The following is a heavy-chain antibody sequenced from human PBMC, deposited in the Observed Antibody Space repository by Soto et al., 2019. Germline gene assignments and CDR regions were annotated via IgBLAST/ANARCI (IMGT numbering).Heavy chain of an antibody. CDR1: GFTFDDNA. Sequence: GGSLRLSCAVSGFTFDDNAMHWVRQAPEKGLGWVSGINWKSDIGYADSVKGRFTISRDNAENSLYLQMNSLRAEDTASYYCAISQDRGGRTTFIYWGQGTQVTVSS. CDR2: INWKSDI. D-gene: IGHD3-16*01. CDR3: AISQDRGGRTTFIY. V-gene: IGHV3-9*01. J-gene: IGHJ4*02.